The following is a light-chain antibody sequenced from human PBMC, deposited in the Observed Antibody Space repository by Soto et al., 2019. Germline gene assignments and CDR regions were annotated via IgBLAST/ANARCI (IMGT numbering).Light chain of an antibody. CDR2: DAS. Sequence: ETVLTQSPATLSLSPGERATLSCRASQSISYFLAWYQQKPGQTPRLLIYDASNRATCIPARFSGSGSGTDFTLTISSLEPEDFAVYYCHQRTNWPLTFGGGTKVEIK. CDR3: HQRTNWPLT. CDR1: QSISYF. V-gene: IGKV3-11*01. J-gene: IGKJ4*01.